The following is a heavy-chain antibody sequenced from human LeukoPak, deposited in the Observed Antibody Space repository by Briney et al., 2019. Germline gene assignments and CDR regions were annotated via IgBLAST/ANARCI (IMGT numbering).Heavy chain of an antibody. Sequence: AGGSLRLSCAASGFTFSSYAISWVRQAPGEGMEWVSSISGSGGSTYYADSVKGRFTISRDNSKNTLYLQMNSLRAEDTAVYYCAKVGLDLVVVPAVLDYGGQGTLVTVSA. CDR2: ISGSGGST. CDR3: AKVGLDLVVVPAVLDY. V-gene: IGHV3-23*01. D-gene: IGHD2-2*03. CDR1: GFTFSSYA. J-gene: IGHJ4*02.